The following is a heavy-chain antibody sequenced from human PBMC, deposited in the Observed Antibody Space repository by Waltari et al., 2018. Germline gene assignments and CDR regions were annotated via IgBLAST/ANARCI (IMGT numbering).Heavy chain of an antibody. V-gene: IGHV4-34*01. Sequence: QVQLQQWGAGLLGPSETLSLTCAVYGASFSDYYWGWVRQPPGIGLEWIGQIRHPGSTNYTPSLKRRVTISIDTPRSQFSLRLSSVTAADTALYFCTRGGNYDFWSHRPFVDPWGQGTLVTVSS. CDR1: GASFSDYY. D-gene: IGHD3-3*01. CDR3: TRGGNYDFWSHRPFVDP. J-gene: IGHJ5*02. CDR2: IRHPGST.